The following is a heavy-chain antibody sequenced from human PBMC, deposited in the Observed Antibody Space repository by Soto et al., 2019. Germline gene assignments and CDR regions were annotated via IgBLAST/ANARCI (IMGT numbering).Heavy chain of an antibody. CDR3: ARDASGLFDY. CDR1: GASMRRYY. D-gene: IGHD1-26*01. J-gene: IGHJ4*02. CDR2: GYTSDYT. V-gene: IGHV4-59*01. Sequence: SETLSLTFSVSGASMRRYYWHWIRQPPGKGLEWIGYGYTSDYTRYSSSLKSRVTISVDTSKNQFSLKLSSVTAADTAVYYCARDASGLFDYWGQGALVTVS.